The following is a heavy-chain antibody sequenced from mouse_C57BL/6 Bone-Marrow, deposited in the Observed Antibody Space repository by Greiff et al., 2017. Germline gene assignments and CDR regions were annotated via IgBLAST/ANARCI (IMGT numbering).Heavy chain of an antibody. CDR1: GFTFSSYA. CDR2: ISDGGSYT. CDR3: ARAPYYGSSLYYFDY. Sequence: EVNLVESGGGLVKPGGSLKLSCAASGFTFSSYAMSWVRQTPEKRLEWVATISDGGSYTYYPDNVKGRFTISRDNAKNNLYLQMSHLKSEDIAMYYCARAPYYGSSLYYFDYWGQGTTLTVSS. J-gene: IGHJ2*01. V-gene: IGHV5-4*03. D-gene: IGHD1-1*01.